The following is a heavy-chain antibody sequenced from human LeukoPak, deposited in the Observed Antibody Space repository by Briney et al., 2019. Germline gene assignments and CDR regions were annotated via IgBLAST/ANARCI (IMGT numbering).Heavy chain of an antibody. V-gene: IGHV3-30-3*01. CDR3: AREDAFDI. J-gene: IGHJ3*02. CDR1: GFTFSSYA. Sequence: GGSLRLSCAASGFTFSSYAMHWVRQAPGKGLEWVAVISYDGSNKYYADSVKGRFTISRDNSKNTLYLQMNSLRAEDTAVYYCAREDAFDIWGQGTMVTVSS. CDR2: ISYDGSNK.